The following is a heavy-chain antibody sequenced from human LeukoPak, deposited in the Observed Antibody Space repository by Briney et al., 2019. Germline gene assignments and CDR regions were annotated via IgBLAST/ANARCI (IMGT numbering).Heavy chain of an antibody. J-gene: IGHJ4*02. CDR3: ARDTGGSGYSYGYFDY. Sequence: PSETLSLTCAVYGGSFSGYYWSWIRQPPGKGLEWIGEINHSGSTYYNPSLKSRVTISVDTSKNQFSLKLSSVTAADTAVYYCARDTGGSGYSYGYFDYWGQGTLVTVSS. CDR2: INHSGST. D-gene: IGHD3-22*01. V-gene: IGHV4-34*01. CDR1: GGSFSGYY.